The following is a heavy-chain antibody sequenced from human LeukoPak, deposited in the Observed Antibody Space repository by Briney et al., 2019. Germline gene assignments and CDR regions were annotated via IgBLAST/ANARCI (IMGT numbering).Heavy chain of an antibody. CDR3: ARQLPATAMGLYGMDV. V-gene: IGHV4-59*08. Sequence: PSETLSLTCTVSGGSISSYYWSWIRQPPGKGLEWIGYIYYSGSTNYNPSLKSRVTISVDTSKSQFSLKLSSVTAADTAVYYCARQLPATAMGLYGMDVWGQGTTVTVSS. D-gene: IGHD5-18*01. CDR2: IYYSGST. CDR1: GGSISSYY. J-gene: IGHJ6*02.